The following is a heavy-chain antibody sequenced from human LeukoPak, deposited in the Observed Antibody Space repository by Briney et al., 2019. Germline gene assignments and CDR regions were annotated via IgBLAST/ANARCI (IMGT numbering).Heavy chain of an antibody. V-gene: IGHV4-4*07. J-gene: IGHJ4*02. CDR3: ARDSYYYDSSGSYLLYYFDY. CDR1: GGSISSYH. D-gene: IGHD3-22*01. Sequence: SETLFLTCTVSGGSISSYHWSWIRQPAGKGLEWIGRIYTSGSTDYNPSLKSRVTMSVDTSKNQFSLKLSSVTAADTAVYYCARDSYYYDSSGSYLLYYFDYWGQGTLVTVSS. CDR2: IYTSGST.